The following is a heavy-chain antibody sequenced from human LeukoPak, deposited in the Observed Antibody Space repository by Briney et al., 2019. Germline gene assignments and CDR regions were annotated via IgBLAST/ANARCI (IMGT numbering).Heavy chain of an antibody. CDR1: GFTFSRYS. Sequence: GGSLRLSCVASGFTFSRYSMNWVRQAPGKGLEWVSFIASSTSYIYYADSVKGRFTISRDNAKNSLYLQMNSLRAEDTAVYYCARAYGSGTYYGYWGQGTLVTVSS. CDR2: IASSTSYI. CDR3: ARAYGSGTYYGY. D-gene: IGHD3-10*01. V-gene: IGHV3-21*06. J-gene: IGHJ4*02.